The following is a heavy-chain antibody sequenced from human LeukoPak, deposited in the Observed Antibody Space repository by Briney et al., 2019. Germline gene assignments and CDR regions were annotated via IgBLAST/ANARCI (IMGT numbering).Heavy chain of an antibody. J-gene: IGHJ4*02. CDR2: IYHSGST. V-gene: IGHV4-59*08. D-gene: IGHD6-13*01. CDR1: GGSISSYY. Sequence: SKTLSLTCTVSGGSISSYYWSWIRQPPGKGLEWIGYIYHSGSTNYNPSLKSRVTISVDTSKNQFSLKLSSVTAADTAVYYCARHSAYSSSWYIFDYWGQGTLVTVSS. CDR3: ARHSAYSSSWYIFDY.